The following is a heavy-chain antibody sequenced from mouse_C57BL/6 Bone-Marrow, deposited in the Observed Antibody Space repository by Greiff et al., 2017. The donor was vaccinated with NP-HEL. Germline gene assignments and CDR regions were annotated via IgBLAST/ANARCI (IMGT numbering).Heavy chain of an antibody. CDR3: AVAYYSNFHY. J-gene: IGHJ2*01. D-gene: IGHD2-5*01. V-gene: IGHV14-2*01. Sequence: VQLQQSGAELVKPGASVKLSCTASGFNITDYYMHWVKQRTEQGLEWIGRIDPEDGVTKYAPKFQGKATITADTSSNTAYLQLSSLTSEDTAVYYCAVAYYSNFHYWGQGTTLTVSS. CDR2: IDPEDGVT. CDR1: GFNITDYY.